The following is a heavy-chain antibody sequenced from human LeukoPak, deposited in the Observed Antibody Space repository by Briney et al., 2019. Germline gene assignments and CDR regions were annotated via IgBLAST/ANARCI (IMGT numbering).Heavy chain of an antibody. J-gene: IGHJ4*02. CDR1: GFTFSSYN. CDR2: IGGSATTI. D-gene: IGHD3-10*01. V-gene: IGHV3-48*04. CDR3: ARAAKFEFYFDS. Sequence: GGSLRLSCAASGFTFSSYNMTWIRQAPGKGLEWVSYIGGSATTIYYADSVKGRFTISRDNAKNSLYLQLNSLRAEDTAVYYCARAAKFEFYFDSWGQGTLVTVSS.